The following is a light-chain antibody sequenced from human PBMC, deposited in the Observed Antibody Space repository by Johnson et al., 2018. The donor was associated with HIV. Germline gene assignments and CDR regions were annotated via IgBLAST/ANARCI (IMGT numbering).Light chain of an antibody. Sequence: SVLTQPPSVSAAPGQKVTISCSGSSSNIGNNYVSWYQQLPGTAPKLLIYDNNKRPSGIPDRFSGSKSGTSATLGITGLQTGDEADYYCGTWDSSLSAVYVFGTGTKFTVL. CDR1: SSNIGNNY. CDR2: DNN. V-gene: IGLV1-51*01. CDR3: GTWDSSLSAVYV. J-gene: IGLJ1*01.